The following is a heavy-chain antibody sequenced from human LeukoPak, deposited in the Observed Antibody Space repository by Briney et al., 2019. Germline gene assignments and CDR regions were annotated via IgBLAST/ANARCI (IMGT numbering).Heavy chain of an antibody. J-gene: IGHJ4*02. CDR1: GFTFSSYW. Sequence: HSGGSLRLSCAASGFTFSSYWMSWVRQAPGKGLEWVANIKQDGSGKYYVDSVKGRFTISRDNAKNSLYLQMNSLRAEDTAVYYRARVLSLDYAALDYWGQGILVTVSS. CDR3: ARVLSLDYAALDY. V-gene: IGHV3-7*01. CDR2: IKQDGSGK. D-gene: IGHD3-16*01.